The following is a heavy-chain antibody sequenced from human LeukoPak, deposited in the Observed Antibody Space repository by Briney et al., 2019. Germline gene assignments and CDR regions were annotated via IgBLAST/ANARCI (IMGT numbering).Heavy chain of an antibody. Sequence: SETLSLTCAVYGGSFSGYYWSWIRQPPGKGLEWIGEINHSGSTNYNPSLKSRVTISVDTSKNQFSLKLSSVTAADTAAYYCARVDFWSGYTTDWGQGTLVTVSS. J-gene: IGHJ4*02. CDR3: ARVDFWSGYTTD. CDR2: INHSGST. V-gene: IGHV4-34*01. D-gene: IGHD3-3*01. CDR1: GGSFSGYY.